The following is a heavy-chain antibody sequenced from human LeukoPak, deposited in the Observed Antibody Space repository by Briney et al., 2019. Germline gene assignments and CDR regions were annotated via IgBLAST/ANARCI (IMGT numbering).Heavy chain of an antibody. J-gene: IGHJ4*02. D-gene: IGHD5-18*01. CDR3: ARGGYSYGGHRY. Sequence: GGSLRLSCAASGFTFSSYSMNWVRQAPGKGLEWVSSISSGSSYIYYADSVKGRFTISRDNAKNSLYLQMNSLRAEDTAVYYCARGGYSYGGHRYWGQGTLVTVSS. CDR2: ISSGSSYI. CDR1: GFTFSSYS. V-gene: IGHV3-21*01.